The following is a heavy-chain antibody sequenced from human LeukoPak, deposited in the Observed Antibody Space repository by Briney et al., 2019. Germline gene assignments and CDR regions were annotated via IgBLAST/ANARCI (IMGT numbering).Heavy chain of an antibody. V-gene: IGHV3-23*01. J-gene: IGHJ4*02. D-gene: IGHD2/OR15-2a*01. Sequence: PGGSLRLSCAASGFTFNNYAMSWDRQAPGKGLEWVSGISGSGGSTYYADSVKGRFTISRDNSKNTLYLQMNSLRAEDTAVYYCARAPGYSPRTSFLFDYWGQGTLVTVSS. CDR3: ARAPGYSPRTSFLFDY. CDR1: GFTFNNYA. CDR2: ISGSGGST.